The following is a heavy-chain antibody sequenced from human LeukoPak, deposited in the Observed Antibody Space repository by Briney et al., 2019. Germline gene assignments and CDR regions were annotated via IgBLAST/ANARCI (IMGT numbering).Heavy chain of an antibody. D-gene: IGHD3-3*02. CDR3: VRDSNFKIDY. CDR2: INHDGTDI. V-gene: IGHV3-74*01. Sequence: GGSLRLSCAVSGFSVTSYVMHWVRQAPGEGPVWVSRINHDGTDISYADSVKGRSTISRGNAKNTLYLQMNTLRVDDTAVYYCVRDSNFKIDYWGQGTLVTVSS. CDR1: GFSVTSYV. J-gene: IGHJ4*02.